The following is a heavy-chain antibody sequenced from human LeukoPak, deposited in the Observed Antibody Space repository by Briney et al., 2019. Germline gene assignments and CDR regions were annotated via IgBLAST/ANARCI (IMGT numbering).Heavy chain of an antibody. CDR2: ISSSSSTI. Sequence: GGSLRLSCAASGFTFSSYSMNWVRQAPGKGLEWVSYISSSSSTIYYADSVKGRFTISRDNAKNSLYLQMNSLRAEDTAVYYCARDNLYSGYDWFDPWGQGTLVTVSS. D-gene: IGHD5-12*01. J-gene: IGHJ5*02. V-gene: IGHV3-48*01. CDR3: ARDNLYSGYDWFDP. CDR1: GFTFSSYS.